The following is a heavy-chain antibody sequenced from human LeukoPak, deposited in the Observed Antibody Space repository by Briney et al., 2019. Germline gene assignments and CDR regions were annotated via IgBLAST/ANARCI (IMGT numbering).Heavy chain of an antibody. Sequence: PGGSLRLSCAASGFTFSSYGMHWVRQAPGKGLEWVAFIRYDGSNKYYADSVKGRFTISRDNSKNTLYLQMNSLRAEDTAVYYCANIAAAGTIDAFDIWGQGTMVTVS. CDR3: ANIAAAGTIDAFDI. J-gene: IGHJ3*02. CDR1: GFTFSSYG. V-gene: IGHV3-30*02. D-gene: IGHD6-13*01. CDR2: IRYDGSNK.